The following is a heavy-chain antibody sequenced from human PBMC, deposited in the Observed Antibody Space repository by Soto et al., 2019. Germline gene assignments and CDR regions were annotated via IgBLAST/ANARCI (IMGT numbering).Heavy chain of an antibody. CDR3: ARQGFGPLHGLVDV. J-gene: IGHJ6*02. CDR2: VHHSWGS. D-gene: IGHD3-10*01. Sequence: QVQLQESGPGLVKPSETLSLSCTVSGGSISSYYWSWFRQAPGKRMEWIGYVHHSWGSRHNPSLQGRVAISLDPSKSQFSLKVTSVTATDTAVYYCARQGFGPLHGLVDVWGQGTTVTVSS. V-gene: IGHV4-59*08. CDR1: GGSISSYY.